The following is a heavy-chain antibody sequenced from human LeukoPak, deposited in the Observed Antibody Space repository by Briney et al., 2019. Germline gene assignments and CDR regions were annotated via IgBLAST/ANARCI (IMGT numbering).Heavy chain of an antibody. CDR3: AREGPYIVVVVAAAHNWFDP. CDR1: GGSFSGYY. CDR2: INHSGST. J-gene: IGHJ5*02. Sequence: SETLSLTCAVYGGSFSGYYWSWIRQPPGKGLEWFGEINHSGSTNYNPSLKSRVTISVDTSKNQFSLKLSSVTAADTAVYYCAREGPYIVVVVAAAHNWFDPRGQGTLVTVSS. D-gene: IGHD2-15*01. V-gene: IGHV4-34*01.